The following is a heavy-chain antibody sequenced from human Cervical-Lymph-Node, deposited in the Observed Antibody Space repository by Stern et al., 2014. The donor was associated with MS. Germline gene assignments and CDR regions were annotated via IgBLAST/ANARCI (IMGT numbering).Heavy chain of an antibody. V-gene: IGHV1-58*01. CDR2: ILVGSGNT. D-gene: IGHD3-22*01. J-gene: IGHJ3*02. CDR1: GFTFTSSA. Sequence: QLVESGPEVKKPGTSVKVSCTASGFTFTSSAVQLVRQARGPRLEWIGWILVGSGNTNYAQKFQERVTITSDMSTSTAYMELSSLRSEDTAVYYCAAEPMYYSDSVGAFDIWGQGTMVTVSS. CDR3: AAEPMYYSDSVGAFDI.